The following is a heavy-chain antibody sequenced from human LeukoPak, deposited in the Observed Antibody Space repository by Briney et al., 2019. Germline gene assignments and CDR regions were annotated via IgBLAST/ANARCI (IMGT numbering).Heavy chain of an antibody. Sequence: GRSLRLSCAASGFTFSSHAMHWVRQAPGKGLEWVAVVSSDGNKKFYADSVTGRFIISRDNPKNTVDLQMNSLRPEDTAVYYCARRGVVGASRWSWFDPRGQGTLVTVSS. CDR2: VSSDGNKK. D-gene: IGHD1-26*01. CDR3: ARRGVVGASRWSWFDP. J-gene: IGHJ5*02. V-gene: IGHV3-30-3*01. CDR1: GFTFSSHA.